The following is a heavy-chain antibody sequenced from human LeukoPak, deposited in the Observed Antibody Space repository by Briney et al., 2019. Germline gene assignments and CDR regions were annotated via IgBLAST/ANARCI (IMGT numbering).Heavy chain of an antibody. D-gene: IGHD3-22*01. Sequence: SETLSLTCTVSGGSISSYYWSWIRQPPGKGLEWIGYIYYSGSTNYNPSLKSRVTISVDTSKNQFSLKLSSVTAADTAVYYCARDLLRVVVVSETWYFDLWGRGTLVTVSS. J-gene: IGHJ2*01. CDR1: GGSISSYY. V-gene: IGHV4-59*12. CDR3: ARDLLRVVVVSETWYFDL. CDR2: IYYSGST.